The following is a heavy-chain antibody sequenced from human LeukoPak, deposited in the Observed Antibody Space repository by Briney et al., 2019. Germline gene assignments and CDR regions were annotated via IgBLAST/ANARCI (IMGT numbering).Heavy chain of an antibody. J-gene: IGHJ4*02. CDR2: INHSGST. D-gene: IGHD4-17*01. CDR1: GGSFSGYY. Sequence: PSEALSLTCAVYGGSFSGYYWSWTRQPPGKGLEWIGEINHSGSTNYNPSLKSRVTISVDTSKNQFSLKLSSVTAADTAVYYCARRKRVTTTFDYWGQGTLVTVSS. CDR3: ARRKRVTTTFDY. V-gene: IGHV4-34*01.